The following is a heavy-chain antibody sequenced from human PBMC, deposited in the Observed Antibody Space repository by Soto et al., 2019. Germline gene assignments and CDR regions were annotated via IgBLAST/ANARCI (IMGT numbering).Heavy chain of an antibody. CDR3: ARALGTTVTTIYYFDY. D-gene: IGHD4-17*01. Sequence: ASVKVSCKASGHTFTGYYMHWVRQAPGQGLEWMGWINPNSGGTNYAQKFQGWVTMTRDTSISTAYMELSRLRSDDTAVYYCARALGTTVTTIYYFDYWGQGTLVTVSS. V-gene: IGHV1-2*04. CDR1: GHTFTGYY. J-gene: IGHJ4*02. CDR2: INPNSGGT.